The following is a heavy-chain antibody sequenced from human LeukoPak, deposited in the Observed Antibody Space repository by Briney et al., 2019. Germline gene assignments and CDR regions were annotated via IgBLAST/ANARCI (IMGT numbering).Heavy chain of an antibody. Sequence: PGGSLRLSCAVSGFTFSSYGMHWVRQAPGKGLEWVAVISYDGSNKYYADSVKGRFTISRDNSKNTLYLQMNSLRAEDTAVYYCAKTGYDSSGYPIDYWGQGTLVTVSS. CDR3: AKTGYDSSGYPIDY. CDR2: ISYDGSNK. D-gene: IGHD3-22*01. CDR1: GFTFSSYG. V-gene: IGHV3-30*18. J-gene: IGHJ4*02.